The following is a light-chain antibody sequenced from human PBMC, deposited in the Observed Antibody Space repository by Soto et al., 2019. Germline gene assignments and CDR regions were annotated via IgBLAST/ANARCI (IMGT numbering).Light chain of an antibody. Sequence: EIVMTQSPATLSVSPGERATLSCRASQSVSNNLAWYQQMPGQAPRLLIYGASTMDTGVPARFSGSGSGTDFTLTISSLQSEDFVVYHCQQYNDWPGTFGQGTKLEIK. CDR2: GAS. J-gene: IGKJ2*01. CDR3: QQYNDWPGT. V-gene: IGKV3-15*01. CDR1: QSVSNN.